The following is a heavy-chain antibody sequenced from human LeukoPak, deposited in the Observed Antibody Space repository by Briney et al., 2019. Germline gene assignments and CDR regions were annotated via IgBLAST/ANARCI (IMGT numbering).Heavy chain of an antibody. D-gene: IGHD5-18*01. CDR1: GGSFSGYY. CDR2: INHSGST. J-gene: IGHJ5*02. V-gene: IGHV4-34*01. CDR3: AKGAGGFSYYNWFDP. Sequence: TASETLSLTCAVYGGSFSGYYWSWIRQPPGKGLEWIGEINHSGSTNYNPSLKSRVTMSVDTSKNQFSLKLASVTAADTAIYYCAKGAGGFSYYNWFDPWGQGTLVTVSS.